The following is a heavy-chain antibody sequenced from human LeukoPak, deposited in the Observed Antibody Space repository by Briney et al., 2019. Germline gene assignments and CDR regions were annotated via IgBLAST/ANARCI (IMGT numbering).Heavy chain of an antibody. J-gene: IGHJ4*02. D-gene: IGHD1-26*01. CDR2: VNADGGNT. CDR1: GFTFDNYR. V-gene: IGHV3-23*01. CDR3: TKRVKYGGTWDHFAD. Sequence: GGSLRLSCAASGFTFDNYRMSWVRQAPGKGLEWVSTVNADGGNTYYADSVKGRFTISRDNSKSTLILQMNSLRVEYTALYYCTKRVKYGGTWDHFADWGQGTLVTVSS.